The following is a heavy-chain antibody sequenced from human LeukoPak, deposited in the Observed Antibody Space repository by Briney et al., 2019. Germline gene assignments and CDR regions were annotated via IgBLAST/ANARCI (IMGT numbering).Heavy chain of an antibody. J-gene: IGHJ4*02. CDR2: IYYSGTT. CDR3: ARGTHSYSSIDY. Sequence: SETLSLTCTVSGGSINSYYWNWIRQPPGKGLEWIGHIYYSGTTNYNPSLKSRVTISVDTSKNQISLRLGSVTAADTAVYYCARGTHSYSSIDYWGQGTLVTVSS. V-gene: IGHV4-59*01. D-gene: IGHD6-13*01. CDR1: GGSINSYY.